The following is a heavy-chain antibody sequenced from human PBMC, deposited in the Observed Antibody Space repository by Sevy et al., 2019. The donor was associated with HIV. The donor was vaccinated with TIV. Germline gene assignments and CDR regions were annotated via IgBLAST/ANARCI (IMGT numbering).Heavy chain of an antibody. CDR3: ARDNLALDV. Sequence: GESLKISCAASGFTLSNNHMHWVRQAPGKGLEWVAAMWYDGSNEYYADSVKGRFTISRDNSKNTLDLQMNSLRAEDTAVYYCARDNLALDVWGQGTTVTVSS. CDR1: GFTLSNNH. V-gene: IGHV3-33*01. J-gene: IGHJ6*02. CDR2: MWYDGSNE.